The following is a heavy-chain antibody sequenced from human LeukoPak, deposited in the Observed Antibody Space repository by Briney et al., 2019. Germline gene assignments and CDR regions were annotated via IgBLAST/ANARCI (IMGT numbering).Heavy chain of an antibody. CDR2: INPNSGGT. Sequence: ASVKVSCKTSGGTFSNYASNWVRQAPGQGLEWMGWINPNSGGTNYAQKFQGRVTMTRDTSISTAYMELSRLRSDDTAVYYCAKITLGQWRGGAFDIWGQGTMVTVSS. J-gene: IGHJ3*02. D-gene: IGHD6-19*01. CDR3: AKITLGQWRGGAFDI. CDR1: GGTFSNYA. V-gene: IGHV1-2*02.